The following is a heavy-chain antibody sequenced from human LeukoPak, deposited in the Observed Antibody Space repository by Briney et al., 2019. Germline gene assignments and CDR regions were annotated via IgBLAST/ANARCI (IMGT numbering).Heavy chain of an antibody. V-gene: IGHV1-69*06. D-gene: IGHD3-22*01. CDR1: GGTFSSYA. J-gene: IGHJ3*02. Sequence: SVKVSCKASGGTFSSYAISWVRQAPGQGLEWMGGIIPIFGTANYAQKFQGRVTITADKSTSTAYMELSSLRSEDTAVYYCARDRDYYDSSGYFSHAFDIWGQGTMVTVSS. CDR2: IIPIFGTA. CDR3: ARDRDYYDSSGYFSHAFDI.